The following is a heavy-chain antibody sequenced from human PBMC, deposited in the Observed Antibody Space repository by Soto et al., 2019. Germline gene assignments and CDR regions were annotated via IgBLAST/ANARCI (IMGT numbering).Heavy chain of an antibody. CDR3: ETSQSEIVGATGE. D-gene: IGHD1-26*01. V-gene: IGHV1-45*02. CDR1: EYPWTYRY. Sequence: SVKVSCRTSEYPWTYRYLHWVRRAPGQALEWMGWITPFNGNTNYAQKYQDRVTISRDRSMSTAYMELTSLRSEDTAMYYCETSQSEIVGATGEWGQGTLVTVSS. CDR2: ITPFNGNT. J-gene: IGHJ4*02.